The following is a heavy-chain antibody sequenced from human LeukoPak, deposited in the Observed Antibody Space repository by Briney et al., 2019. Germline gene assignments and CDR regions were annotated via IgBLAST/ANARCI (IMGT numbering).Heavy chain of an antibody. D-gene: IGHD3-10*01. Sequence: GASVTVSCKASAYTFTSYGISWVRQAPGQGLEWMGWSSGYNGNTNYAQKLQGRVTMTTDTSTSTAYMELRSLRSDDTAVYYCAREKFGELLHDAFDIWGQGTMVTVSS. J-gene: IGHJ3*02. CDR1: AYTFTSYG. CDR2: SSGYNGNT. CDR3: AREKFGELLHDAFDI. V-gene: IGHV1-18*01.